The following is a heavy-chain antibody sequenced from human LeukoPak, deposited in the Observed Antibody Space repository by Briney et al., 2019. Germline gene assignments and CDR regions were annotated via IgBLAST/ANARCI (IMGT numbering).Heavy chain of an antibody. D-gene: IGHD4-11*01. CDR3: ARFRYSNSLPYYYSYMDV. CDR2: ISSNSGFI. CDR1: GFTFSSYA. Sequence: GGSLRLSCVVSGFTFSSYAMNWVRQAPGKGLEWVSSISSNSGFIYYADSLKGRFTISRDNAKDSLWLQMSSLRAEDTAVYYCARFRYSNSLPYYYSYMDVWGRGTTVTVSS. V-gene: IGHV3-21*01. J-gene: IGHJ6*03.